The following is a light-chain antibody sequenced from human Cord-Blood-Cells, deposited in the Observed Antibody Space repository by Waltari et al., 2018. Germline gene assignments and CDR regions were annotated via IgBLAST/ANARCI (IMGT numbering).Light chain of an antibody. CDR1: SSDVGGYNY. J-gene: IGLJ1*01. V-gene: IGLV2-14*01. CDR3: SSYTSSSTYV. CDR2: EVS. Sequence: QSALTQPASVSGSPGQSITISCTGTSSDVGGYNYVSWYQQHPGKAPKHMIYEVSNRPSGVSNRFSVSKSGNTASLTISGLQAEDEADYYCSSYTSSSTYVFGTGTKVTVL.